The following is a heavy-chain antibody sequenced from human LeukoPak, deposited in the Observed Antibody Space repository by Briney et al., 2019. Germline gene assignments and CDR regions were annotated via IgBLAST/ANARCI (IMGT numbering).Heavy chain of an antibody. V-gene: IGHV4-59*01. CDR2: IYYSGST. Sequence: PSETLSLTCTVSGGSISSYYWSWIRQPPGKGLEWIGYIYYSGSTNYNPSLKSRVTISVDTSKNQFSLKLSSVTAADTAVYYCARERRFLEWLFFDYWGQGTLVTVSS. CDR1: GGSISSYY. D-gene: IGHD3-3*01. J-gene: IGHJ4*02. CDR3: ARERRFLEWLFFDY.